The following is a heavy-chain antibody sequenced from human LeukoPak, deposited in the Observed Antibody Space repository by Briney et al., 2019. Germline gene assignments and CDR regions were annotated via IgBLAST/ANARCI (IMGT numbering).Heavy chain of an antibody. Sequence: SQTLSITCAISGDSVSSKNGAWNWIRQSPSRGLEWLGRTYYRSKWYDDYAESLKGRITISPDTSKNQFSLQLNSVTPEDTAVYYCARDVGTSCWYTFDYWGQGTLVTVSS. D-gene: IGHD6-19*01. CDR3: ARDVGTSCWYTFDY. CDR2: TYYRSKWYD. V-gene: IGHV6-1*01. CDR1: GDSVSSKNGA. J-gene: IGHJ4*02.